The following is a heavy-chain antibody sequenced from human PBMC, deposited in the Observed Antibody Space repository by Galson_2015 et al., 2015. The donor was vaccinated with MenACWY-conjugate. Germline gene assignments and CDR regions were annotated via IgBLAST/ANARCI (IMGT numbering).Heavy chain of an antibody. CDR1: GFNVSKNY. CDR3: ARDRGAYSSGWGDAFDI. CDR2: IYGGGRK. J-gene: IGHJ3*02. D-gene: IGHD6-19*01. V-gene: IGHV3-66*01. Sequence: SLRLSCAASGFNVSKNYMSWVRQAPGKGLEWVSLIYGGGRKSYADSVKGRFTISRDNSNNTLYLQMNSLRAEDTAVYYCARDRGAYSSGWGDAFDIWGQGTMVTVSS.